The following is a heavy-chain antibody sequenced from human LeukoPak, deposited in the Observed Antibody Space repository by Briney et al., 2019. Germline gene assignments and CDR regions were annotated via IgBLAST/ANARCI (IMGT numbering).Heavy chain of an antibody. CDR1: GFTFSSYA. Sequence: GRSLRLSCAASGFTFSSYAMHWVRQAPGKGLEWVAVISYDGSNKYYADSVKGRFTISRDNSKNTLYLQMNSLRAEDTAVYHCARDLTDIVVVPAATYYYYGMDVWGQGTTVTVSS. J-gene: IGHJ6*02. D-gene: IGHD2-2*01. CDR2: ISYDGSNK. V-gene: IGHV3-30-3*01. CDR3: ARDLTDIVVVPAATYYYYGMDV.